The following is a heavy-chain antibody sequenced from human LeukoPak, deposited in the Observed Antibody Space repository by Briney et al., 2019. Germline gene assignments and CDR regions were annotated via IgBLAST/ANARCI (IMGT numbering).Heavy chain of an antibody. J-gene: IGHJ1*01. Sequence: SETLSLTCTVSGGSISSYYWSWIRQPAGKGLEWIGRIYTSGSTNYNPSLKSRVTMSVDTSKNQFSLKLSSVTAADTAVYYCASDYYDSSGYLKPFVWGQGTLVTASS. CDR2: IYTSGST. CDR1: GGSISSYY. CDR3: ASDYYDSSGYLKPFV. V-gene: IGHV4-4*07. D-gene: IGHD3-22*01.